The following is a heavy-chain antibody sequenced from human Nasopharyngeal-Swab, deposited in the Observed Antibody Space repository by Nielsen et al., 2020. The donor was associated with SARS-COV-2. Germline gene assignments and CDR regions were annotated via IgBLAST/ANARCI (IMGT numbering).Heavy chain of an antibody. J-gene: IGHJ2*01. D-gene: IGHD2-21*02. V-gene: IGHV3-30-3*01. CDR3: ARGGLLELGFYWYFDL. CDR1: GFTFSSYA. Sequence: GGSLRLSCAASGFTFSSYAMHWVRQAPGKGLEWVAVISYDGSNKCYADSVKGRFTISRDNSKNTLYLQMNNLRAEDTAVYYCARGGLLELGFYWYFDLWGRGTLVTVSS. CDR2: ISYDGSNK.